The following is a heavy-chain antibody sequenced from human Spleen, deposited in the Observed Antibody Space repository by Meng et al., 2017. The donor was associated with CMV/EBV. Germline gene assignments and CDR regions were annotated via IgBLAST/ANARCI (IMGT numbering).Heavy chain of an antibody. J-gene: IGHJ4*02. CDR1: GFTFSSYW. CDR3: AREKRITMIVAVIREDYFDY. Sequence: GESLKISCAASGFTFSSYWMSWVRQAPGKGLEWVANIKQDGSEKYYVDSVKGRFTISRDNAKNSLYLQMNSLRAEDTAVYYCAREKRITMIVAVIREDYFDYWGQGTLVTVSS. D-gene: IGHD3-22*01. CDR2: IKQDGSEK. V-gene: IGHV3-7*01.